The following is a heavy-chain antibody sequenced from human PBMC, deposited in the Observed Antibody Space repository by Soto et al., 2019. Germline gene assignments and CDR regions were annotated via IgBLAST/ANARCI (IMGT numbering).Heavy chain of an antibody. V-gene: IGHV4-31*03. D-gene: IGHD6-13*01. J-gene: IGHJ5*02. CDR1: GGSFSSGAYH. Sequence: PSETLSLTCTVSGGSFSSGAYHWSWIRQYPGKGLEWIGSISYRGNTYYNPSLKSRLSMSVDTSKNQFSLNLTSVTAADTAVYFCARMSATGTRWFDTWGQGTQVTVSS. CDR2: ISYRGNT. CDR3: ARMSATGTRWFDT.